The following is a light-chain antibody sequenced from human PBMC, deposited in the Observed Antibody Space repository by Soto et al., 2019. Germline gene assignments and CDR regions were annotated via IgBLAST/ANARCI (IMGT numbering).Light chain of an antibody. V-gene: IGKV3-20*01. CDR2: GAS. CDR1: QSVGSSY. Sequence: EIVLTQSPGTLSLSPGERATLSCRASQSVGSSYLAWYQQRPGQAPRLLIYGASSRATGIPDRFGGSGSGTDFTLTISRLEPEDFAVYYCRQYDSSTLTFGGGSKVDIK. CDR3: RQYDSSTLT. J-gene: IGKJ4*01.